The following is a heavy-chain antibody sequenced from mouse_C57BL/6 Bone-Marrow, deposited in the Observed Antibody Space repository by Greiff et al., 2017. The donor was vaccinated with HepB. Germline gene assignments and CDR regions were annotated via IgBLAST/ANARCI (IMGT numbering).Heavy chain of an antibody. J-gene: IGHJ3*01. V-gene: IGHV1-81*01. CDR2: IYPRSGNT. CDR3: RYYDGSSCAGAGFDY. Sequence: VQLQQSGAELARPGASVKLSCKASGYTFTSYGISWVKQRTGQGLEWIGEIYPRSGNTYYNEKFKGKATLTADKSSSTAYMELRSLTSEDSAVDFCRYYDGSSCAGAGFDYWGQGTLVTVSA. CDR1: GYTFTSYG. D-gene: IGHD1-1*01.